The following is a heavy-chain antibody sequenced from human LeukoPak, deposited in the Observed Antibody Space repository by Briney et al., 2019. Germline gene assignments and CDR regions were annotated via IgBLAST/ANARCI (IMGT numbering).Heavy chain of an antibody. CDR1: GFTFSSYG. J-gene: IGHJ4*02. V-gene: IGHV3-30*18. CDR3: AKGYYYESSGYEEV. Sequence: PGRSLRLSCAASGFTFSSYGMHWVRQAPGKGLEWVAVISYDGSNKYYADSVKGRFTISRDNSKNTLYLQMNSLRAEDTAVYYCAKGYYYESSGYEEVWGQGTLVTVSS. D-gene: IGHD3-22*01. CDR2: ISYDGSNK.